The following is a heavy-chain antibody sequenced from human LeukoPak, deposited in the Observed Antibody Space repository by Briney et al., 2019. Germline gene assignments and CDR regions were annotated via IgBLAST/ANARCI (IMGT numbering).Heavy chain of an antibody. CDR1: GGSFSGYY. D-gene: IGHD2-2*01. V-gene: IGHV4-34*01. Sequence: SETLSLTCAVYGGSFSGYYWSWIRQPPGKGLEWIGEINHSGSTNYNPSLKSRVTISVDTSKNQFSLKLSSVTAADTAVYYCXXVLIVVVSSGMDVWGQGTTVTVSS. CDR2: INHSGST. CDR3: XXVLIVVVSSGMDV. J-gene: IGHJ6*02.